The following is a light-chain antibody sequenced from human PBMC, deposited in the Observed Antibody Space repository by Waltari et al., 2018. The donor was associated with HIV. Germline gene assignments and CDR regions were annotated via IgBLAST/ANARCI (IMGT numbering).Light chain of an antibody. CDR1: SSDVGGYDY. V-gene: IGLV2-8*01. Sequence: QSALTQPPSASGSPGQSVTISCTGSSSDVGGYDYVSCYQQQPDEPPKLMIYEISRRPAGCPDLFSGSKSGTTASLTVAGLQAEDDAYYCCSSYAGSNNVVFGGGTKLTVL. J-gene: IGLJ2*01. CDR3: SSYAGSNNVV. CDR2: EIS.